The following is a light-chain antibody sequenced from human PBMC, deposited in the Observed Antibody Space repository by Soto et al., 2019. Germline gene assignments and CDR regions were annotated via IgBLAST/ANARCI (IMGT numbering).Light chain of an antibody. CDR2: DAS. CDR1: QDISNY. V-gene: IGKV1-33*01. CDR3: QQYDNLPRST. Sequence: DIQMTQSPSSMSASVGDRVTITCKSSQDISNYLNWYQQKPGKAPKLLIYDASNLETGVPSRFSGSGSGTDFTFTISSLQPEDIATYYGQQYDNLPRSTFGQGTRLEIK. J-gene: IGKJ5*01.